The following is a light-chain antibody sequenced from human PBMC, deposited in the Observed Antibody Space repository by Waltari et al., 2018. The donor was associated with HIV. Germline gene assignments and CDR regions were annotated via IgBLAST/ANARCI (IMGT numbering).Light chain of an antibody. CDR1: SSNIGAQYA. CDR2: GNS. J-gene: IGLJ3*02. CDR3: QSYDSSLSGWV. Sequence: QSVLTPPPSVSGAPGQRVTISCTGGSSNIGAQYAVNWYQQLPGTAPKVLIYGNSDRPSGVPDRFSGSKSATSASLVITGLQAEDEGNYYCQSYDSSLSGWVFGGGTKLTVL. V-gene: IGLV1-40*01.